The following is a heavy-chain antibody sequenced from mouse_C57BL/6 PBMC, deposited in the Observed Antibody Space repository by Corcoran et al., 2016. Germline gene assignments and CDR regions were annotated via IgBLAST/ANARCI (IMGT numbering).Heavy chain of an antibody. CDR1: GYTFTDYY. Sequence: QVQLQQSGPELVKPGASVKISCKASGYTFTDYYINWVKQRPGQGLEWIGWIFPGSGSTYYNEKFKGKATLTVVKSSSTAYMLLSSLTSEDSAVYFCARSVNYDYLIDYWGQGTTLTVSS. CDR3: ARSVNYDYLIDY. V-gene: IGHV1-75*01. CDR2: IFPGSGST. J-gene: IGHJ2*01. D-gene: IGHD2-4*01.